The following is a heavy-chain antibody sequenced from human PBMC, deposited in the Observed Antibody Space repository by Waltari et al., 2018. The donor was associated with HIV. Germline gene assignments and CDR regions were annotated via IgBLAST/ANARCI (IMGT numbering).Heavy chain of an antibody. CDR3: ARRPSTADMGVVYGDYVDNYFDP. V-gene: IGHV7-4-1*02. D-gene: IGHD4-17*01. Sequence: QVQLVQSGSELKKPGASVKVSCKASGYTFPSYAMNWVRQAPGQGLEWMGWNNTNTGNPTYAHASTERFVVSLDTSVRTAYLQISSLKAEDTAVYYCARRPSTADMGVVYGDYVDNYFDPWGQGTLVTVSS. CDR1: GYTFPSYA. J-gene: IGHJ5*02. CDR2: NNTNTGNP.